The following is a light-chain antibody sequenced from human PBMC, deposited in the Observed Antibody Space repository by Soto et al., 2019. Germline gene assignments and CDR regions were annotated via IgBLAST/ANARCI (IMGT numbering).Light chain of an antibody. CDR3: QQLNGYPLT. CDR1: QGISSY. J-gene: IGKJ4*01. Sequence: DIQLTQSPSFLSASVGDRVTITCRASQGISSYLAWYQQKPGKAPNLLIYTASTLQSGVPSRFSGSGSGTKFTLTISSLQPEDFATYYCQQLNGYPLTFGGGTKVEIK. V-gene: IGKV1-9*01. CDR2: TAS.